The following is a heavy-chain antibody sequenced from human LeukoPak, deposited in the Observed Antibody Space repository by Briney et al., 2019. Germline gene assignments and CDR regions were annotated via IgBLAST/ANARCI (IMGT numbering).Heavy chain of an antibody. J-gene: IGHJ4*02. V-gene: IGHV4-4*02. Sequence: SETLSLTCAVSGGSIGSRNWWSWVRQPPGKGLQWIGEIYQSGSSIYNPSLRSRVTMSVDKSKDQLSLKLSSVTAADTAVYYCARGIAAAGIHFDYWGQGTLVTVSS. CDR3: ARGIAAAGIHFDY. CDR1: GGSIGSRNW. CDR2: IYQSGSS. D-gene: IGHD6-13*01.